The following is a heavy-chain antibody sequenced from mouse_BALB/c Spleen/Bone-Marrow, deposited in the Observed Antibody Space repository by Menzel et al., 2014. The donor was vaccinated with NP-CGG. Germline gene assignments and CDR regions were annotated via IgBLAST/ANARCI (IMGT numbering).Heavy chain of an antibody. Sequence: EVKLMESGAELVKPGASVKLSCTASGFNIKDTYMHWAKQRPEQGLEWIGRIDPANGNTKYDPKFHGKATITADTSSNTAYLQLSSLTSEDTAVYYCALYYDYDVGYWGQGTTLTVSS. CDR1: GFNIKDTY. J-gene: IGHJ2*01. V-gene: IGHV14-3*02. D-gene: IGHD2-4*01. CDR2: IDPANGNT. CDR3: ALYYDYDVGY.